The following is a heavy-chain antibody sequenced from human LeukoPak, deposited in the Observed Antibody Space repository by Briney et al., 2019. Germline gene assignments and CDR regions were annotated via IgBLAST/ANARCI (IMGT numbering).Heavy chain of an antibody. CDR1: GGSISSYY. D-gene: IGHD5-18*01. Sequence: SETLSLTCTVSGGSISSYYWNWIRQPPGKGLEWIGYIYYSGSTNHNPSLKSRVTISVDTSKNQFSLKLSSVTAVDTAVYYCARLNVDTTMAHDYWGQGTLVTVSS. CDR2: IYYSGST. J-gene: IGHJ4*02. V-gene: IGHV4-59*01. CDR3: ARLNVDTTMAHDY.